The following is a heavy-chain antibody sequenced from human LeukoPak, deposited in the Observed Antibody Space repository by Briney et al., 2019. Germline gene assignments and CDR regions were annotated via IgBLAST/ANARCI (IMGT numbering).Heavy chain of an antibody. D-gene: IGHD3-16*02. CDR2: INPNSGGT. Sequence: ASVKVSCKASGYTFTGYYMHWVRQAPGQGLEWMGWINPNSGGTNYAQKFQGRVTMTRDTSISTAYMELSRLRSDDTAVYYCARGGMITFGGVIAHFDYWGQGTLVTVSS. J-gene: IGHJ4*02. CDR3: ARGGMITFGGVIAHFDY. V-gene: IGHV1-2*02. CDR1: GYTFTGYY.